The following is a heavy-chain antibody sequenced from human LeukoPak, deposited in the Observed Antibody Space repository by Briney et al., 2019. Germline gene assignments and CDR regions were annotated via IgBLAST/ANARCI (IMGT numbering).Heavy chain of an antibody. CDR3: ARVHMVRGVIDAYFDY. J-gene: IGHJ4*02. CDR1: GFTFSSYS. Sequence: SGGSLRLSCAASGFTFSSYSMNWVRQAPGKGLEWVSYISSSSSTIYYADSVKGRFTISRDNAKNSLYLQMNSLRAEDTAVYYCARVHMVRGVIDAYFDYWGQGTLVTVSS. CDR2: ISSSSSTI. D-gene: IGHD3-10*01. V-gene: IGHV3-48*04.